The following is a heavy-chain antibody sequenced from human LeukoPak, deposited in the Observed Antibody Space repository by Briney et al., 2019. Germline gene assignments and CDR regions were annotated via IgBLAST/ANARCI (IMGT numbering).Heavy chain of an antibody. Sequence: ASVKVSCKASRYTFTSYGTSWVRQAPGQGLEWIGWISAYNGNTNYAQKLQGRVTMTTDTSTTTAYMELRSLRSDDRAVYYCARGNSSSWYFPDPFDYWGQGTLVTVSS. CDR2: ISAYNGNT. D-gene: IGHD6-13*01. J-gene: IGHJ4*02. V-gene: IGHV1-18*04. CDR1: RYTFTSYG. CDR3: ARGNSSSWYFPDPFDY.